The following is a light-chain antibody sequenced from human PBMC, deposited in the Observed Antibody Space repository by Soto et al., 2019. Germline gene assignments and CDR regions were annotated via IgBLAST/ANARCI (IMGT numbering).Light chain of an antibody. CDR2: WAS. Sequence: DIVMTQSPDSMAVSLGERATINCKSSQSILYSPNNKNYLAWYQQKPGQPPKLLIYWASTRESGVPDRFSGSGSGTDFTLTISSLQYEAGAVYYCQQYYDVAQIFGQGTKVEIK. CDR1: QSILYSPNNKNY. CDR3: QQYYDVAQI. V-gene: IGKV4-1*01. J-gene: IGKJ1*01.